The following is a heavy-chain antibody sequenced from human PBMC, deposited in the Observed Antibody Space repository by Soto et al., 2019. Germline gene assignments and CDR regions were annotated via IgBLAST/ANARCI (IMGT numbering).Heavy chain of an antibody. D-gene: IGHD5-18*01. V-gene: IGHV3-23*01. Sequence: EVQLLESGGGLVQPGGSLRLSCAASGFTFSSYAMSWVRQAPGKGLEWVSAISGSGGSTYYADSVKGRFTISRDNSKNTLYLQMNSLRAEDTAVYYCAKYSTAMVSGGIPYPFDYWGQGTLVTVSS. CDR1: GFTFSSYA. J-gene: IGHJ4*02. CDR2: ISGSGGST. CDR3: AKYSTAMVSGGIPYPFDY.